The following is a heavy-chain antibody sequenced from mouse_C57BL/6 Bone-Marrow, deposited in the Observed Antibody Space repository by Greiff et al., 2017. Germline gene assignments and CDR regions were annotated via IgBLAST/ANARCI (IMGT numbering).Heavy chain of an antibody. CDR2: IDPSDSYT. J-gene: IGHJ3*01. Sequence: QVQLQQPGAELVKPGASVKLSCKASGYTFTSYWMQWVKQRPGPGLAWIGEIDPSDSYTNYNQKFKGKATLTVDTSSSTAYMQLSSLTSEDSAVYYWARDYDYTWFAYWGQGTLVTVSA. V-gene: IGHV1-50*01. CDR1: GYTFTSYW. D-gene: IGHD2-4*01. CDR3: ARDYDYTWFAY.